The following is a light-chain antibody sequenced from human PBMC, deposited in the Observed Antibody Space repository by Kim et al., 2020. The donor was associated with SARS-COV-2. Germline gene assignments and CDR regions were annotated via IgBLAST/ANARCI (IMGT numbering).Light chain of an antibody. CDR1: SSDVGGYNY. J-gene: IGLJ1*01. CDR2: DVS. Sequence: QSALTQPRSVSGSPGQSVTISCTGTSSDVGGYNYVSWYQQHPGKAPKVIIYDVSKRPSGVPDRFSGSKSGDTASLTISGLQAEDEADYYCCSYAGSYTFYVFGTGTKVTVL. CDR3: CSYAGSYTFYV. V-gene: IGLV2-11*01.